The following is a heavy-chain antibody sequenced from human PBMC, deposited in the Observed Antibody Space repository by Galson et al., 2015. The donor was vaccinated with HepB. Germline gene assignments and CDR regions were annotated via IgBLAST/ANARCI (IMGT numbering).Heavy chain of an antibody. V-gene: IGHV5-10-1*01. J-gene: IGHJ3*02. D-gene: IGHD2-2*01. CDR1: GYSFTSYW. Sequence: QSGAEVKKPGESLKISCKGSGYSFTSYWISWVRQTPGKGLERMGRIDPSDSYTNYSPSFQGHVTISADKSISTAYLQWSSLKASDTAMYYCARHKPVYCSSTSCYDDAFDIWGQGTMVTVSS. CDR2: IDPSDSYT. CDR3: ARHKPVYCSSTSCYDDAFDI.